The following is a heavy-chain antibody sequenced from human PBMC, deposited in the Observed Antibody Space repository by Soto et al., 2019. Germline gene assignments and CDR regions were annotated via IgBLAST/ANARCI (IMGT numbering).Heavy chain of an antibody. CDR1: GYTFTGYY. D-gene: IGHD6-6*01. J-gene: IGHJ6*02. CDR3: ARELYGSSSMRYYYYGMDV. V-gene: IGHV1-2*04. CDR2: INPNSGGT. Sequence: QVQLVQSGAEVKKPGASVKVSCKASGYTFTGYYMHWLRQAPGQGLEWMGWINPNSGGTNYAQKFQGWVTMTRDTSISTAYMELSRLRSDDTAVYYCARELYGSSSMRYYYYGMDVWGQGTTVTVSS.